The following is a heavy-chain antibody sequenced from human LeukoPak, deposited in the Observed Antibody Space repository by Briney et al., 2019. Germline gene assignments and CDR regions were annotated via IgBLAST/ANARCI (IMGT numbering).Heavy chain of an antibody. CDR2: ISSSGSTI. Sequence: PGGSLRLSCAASGFTFSDYYMSWIRQAPGKGLKWVSYISSSGSTIYYADSVKGRFAISRDNAKNSLYLQMNSLRAEDTAVYYCARPGIAVAVPDYWGQGTLVTVSS. V-gene: IGHV3-11*01. J-gene: IGHJ4*02. D-gene: IGHD6-19*01. CDR1: GFTFSDYY. CDR3: ARPGIAVAVPDY.